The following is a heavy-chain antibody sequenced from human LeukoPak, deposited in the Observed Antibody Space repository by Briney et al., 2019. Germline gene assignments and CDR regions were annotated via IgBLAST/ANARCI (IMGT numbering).Heavy chain of an antibody. CDR1: GGSFSGYY. CDR2: INHSGST. Sequence: PSETLSLTCAVYGGSFSGYYWSWIRQPPGKGLEWIGEINHSGSTNYNPSLKSRVTISVDTSKNQFSLKVRSVTAADTAVYYCAGLFSGYDPFDYWGQGILVTVSS. CDR3: AGLFSGYDPFDY. V-gene: IGHV4-34*01. D-gene: IGHD5-12*01. J-gene: IGHJ4*02.